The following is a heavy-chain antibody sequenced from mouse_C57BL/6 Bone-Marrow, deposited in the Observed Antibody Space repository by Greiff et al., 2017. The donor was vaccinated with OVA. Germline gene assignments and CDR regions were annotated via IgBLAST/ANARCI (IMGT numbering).Heavy chain of an antibody. Sequence: EVKVVESGAELVRPGASVKLSCTASGFNIKDDYMHWVKQRPEQGLEWIGWIDPENGDTEYASKFQGKATITADTSSNTAYLQLSSLTSEDTAVYYCTTCTYFDVWGTGTTVTVSS. J-gene: IGHJ1*03. CDR1: GFNIKDDY. V-gene: IGHV14-4*01. CDR3: TTCTYFDV. CDR2: IDPENGDT.